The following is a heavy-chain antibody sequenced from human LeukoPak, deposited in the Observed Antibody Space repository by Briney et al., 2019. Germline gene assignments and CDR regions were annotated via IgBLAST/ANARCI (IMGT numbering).Heavy chain of an antibody. V-gene: IGHV1-69*04. CDR2: IIPILGIA. CDR1: GGTFSSYA. CDR3: ARDSWYGNWSDP. D-gene: IGHD6-13*01. Sequence: GASVKVSCKASGGTFSSYAISWVRQAPGQGLEWMGRIIPILGIANYAQKFQGRVTITADKSTSTAYMELSSLRSEDTAVYYCARDSWYGNWSDPWGQGTLVTVSS. J-gene: IGHJ5*02.